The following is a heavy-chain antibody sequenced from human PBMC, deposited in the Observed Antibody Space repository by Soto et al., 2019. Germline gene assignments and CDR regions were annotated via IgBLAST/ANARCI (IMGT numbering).Heavy chain of an antibody. V-gene: IGHV1-69*06. J-gene: IGHJ5*02. Sequence: SSVKVSCKASGGTFSSYAISWVRQAPGQGLEWMGGIIPIFGTANYAQKFQGRVTITADKSTSTAYMELSSLRSEDTAVYYCAIVRSSGWSNWFDPWGQGTLVTVSS. D-gene: IGHD6-19*01. CDR2: IIPIFGTA. CDR1: GGTFSSYA. CDR3: AIVRSSGWSNWFDP.